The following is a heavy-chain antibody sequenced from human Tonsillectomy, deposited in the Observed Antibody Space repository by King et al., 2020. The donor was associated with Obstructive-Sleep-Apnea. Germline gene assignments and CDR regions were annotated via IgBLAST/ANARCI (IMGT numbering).Heavy chain of an antibody. CDR3: ARFCSGGSCLT. Sequence: VQLVESGGGLVQPGGSLRLSCAASGFTFSSYSMNWVRQAPGKGLEWVSYISSSSSTIYYADFVKGRFTIPRDNAKNSLYLQMNSLRAEDTAVYYCARFCSGGSCLTWGQGTLVTVSS. CDR1: GFTFSSYS. J-gene: IGHJ5*02. V-gene: IGHV3-48*04. D-gene: IGHD2-15*01. CDR2: ISSSSSTI.